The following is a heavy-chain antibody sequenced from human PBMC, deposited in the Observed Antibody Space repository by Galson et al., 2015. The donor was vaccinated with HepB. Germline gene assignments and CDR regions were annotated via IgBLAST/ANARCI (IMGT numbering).Heavy chain of an antibody. CDR2: IKQDGSEK. D-gene: IGHD6-13*01. CDR3: ARDRPFSSTWYYFDY. Sequence: SLRLSCAASGFTFSSFWMSWVRQAPGKGLEWVANIKQDGSEKYCVDSVKGRFTISRDNAKNSLYLQMNSLRAEDTAVYYCARDRPFSSTWYYFDYWGRGTLVTVSS. J-gene: IGHJ4*02. V-gene: IGHV3-7*01. CDR1: GFTFSSFW.